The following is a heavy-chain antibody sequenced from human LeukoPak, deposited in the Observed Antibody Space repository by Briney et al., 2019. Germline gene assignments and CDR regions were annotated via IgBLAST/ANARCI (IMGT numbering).Heavy chain of an antibody. CDR2: IIPIFGTA. V-gene: IGHV1-69*13. D-gene: IGHD2-2*02. CDR3: ARLYAGTRPPDY. Sequence: SVKVSCKASGGTFSSYAISWVRQAPGQGLEWMGGIIPIFGTANYAQKFQGRVTITADESTSTAYMELSSLRSEDTAVYYCARLYAGTRPPDYWGQGTLVTVSS. CDR1: GGTFSSYA. J-gene: IGHJ4*02.